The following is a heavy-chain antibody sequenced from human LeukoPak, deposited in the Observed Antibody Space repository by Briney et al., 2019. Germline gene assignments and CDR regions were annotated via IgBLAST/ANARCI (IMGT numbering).Heavy chain of an antibody. Sequence: AGGSLRLSCAASGFTFSSYAMSWVRQAPGKGLEWVSAISGSGGSTYYADSVKGRFTISRDNSKNTLYLQMNSLRAEDTAVYYCAKSGEVVPAAANYYYYMDVWGKGTTVTVSS. CDR2: ISGSGGST. D-gene: IGHD2-2*01. J-gene: IGHJ6*03. CDR1: GFTFSSYA. CDR3: AKSGEVVPAAANYYYYMDV. V-gene: IGHV3-23*01.